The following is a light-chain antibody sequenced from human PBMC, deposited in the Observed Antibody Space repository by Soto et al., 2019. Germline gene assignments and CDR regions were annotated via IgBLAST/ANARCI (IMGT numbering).Light chain of an antibody. CDR1: QSISSY. Sequence: DIQMTQSPSSLSASVGDRFTITCRASQSISSYLNWYQQKPGKAPKLLIYAASSLQGGVPSRFSGSGSGTDFTLTISSLQPEDFATYYCQQSYSTFGQGTKVDI. J-gene: IGKJ1*01. CDR2: AAS. V-gene: IGKV1-39*01. CDR3: QQSYST.